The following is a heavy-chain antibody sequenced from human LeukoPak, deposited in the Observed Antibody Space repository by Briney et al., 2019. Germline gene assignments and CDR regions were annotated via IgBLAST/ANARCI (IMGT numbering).Heavy chain of an antibody. CDR1: GYTFTDYY. D-gene: IGHD2-21*02. CDR2: INPSSGGT. CDR3: AREMRYCGGDCNSWFDP. J-gene: IGHJ5*02. Sequence: ASVKVSCKASGYTFTDYYMHWVRQAPGQGLEWMGWINPSSGGTNYAQKFQGRVTMTRDTSINTAYMELSSLRSDDTAVYYCAREMRYCGGDCNSWFDPWGQGTLVTVSS. V-gene: IGHV1-2*02.